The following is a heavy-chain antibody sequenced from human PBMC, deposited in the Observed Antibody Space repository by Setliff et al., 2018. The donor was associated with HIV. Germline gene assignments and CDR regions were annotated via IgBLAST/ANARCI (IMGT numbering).Heavy chain of an antibody. D-gene: IGHD3-10*01. Sequence: GGSLRLSCEASGFSFSSYTMNWVRQAPGKGLEWVAVISYDGSNKYYADSVKGRFTISRDNSKNTLYLQMNSLRAEDTAVYYCARARGNYYGSGKVYYYYYYMDVWGKGTTVTVSS. V-gene: IGHV3-30*04. CDR3: ARARGNYYGSGKVYYYYYYMDV. CDR2: ISYDGSNK. CDR1: GFSFSSYT. J-gene: IGHJ6*03.